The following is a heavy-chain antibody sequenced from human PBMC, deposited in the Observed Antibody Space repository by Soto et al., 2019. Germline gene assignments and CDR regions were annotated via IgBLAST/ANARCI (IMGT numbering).Heavy chain of an antibody. Sequence: LVEPGGALVYPGGSLRLSCIASGFSFSDYSMNWVRQAPGKGLKWVSYISSRSDKTYYAASVKGRFTVSRDNAKNALFLEMNILRDDDTATYSCARLPKGSLVTAWGQGTRVTV. V-gene: IGHV3-48*02. D-gene: IGHD2-21*02. J-gene: IGHJ4*02. CDR3: ARLPKGSLVTA. CDR2: ISSRSDKT. CDR1: GFSFSDYS.